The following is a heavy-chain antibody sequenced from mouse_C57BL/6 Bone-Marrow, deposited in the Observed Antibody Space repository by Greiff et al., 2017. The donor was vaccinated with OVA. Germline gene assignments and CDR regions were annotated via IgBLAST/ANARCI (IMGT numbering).Heavy chain of an antibody. J-gene: IGHJ4*01. V-gene: IGHV14-2*01. Sequence: VQRQGSGAELVKPGASVKLSCTASGFNIKDYYMHWVKQRTEQGLEWIGRIDPEDGETKYAPKFQGKATITADTSSNTAYLQLSSLTSEDTAVYYCASIYYGNYDAMDYWGQGTSVTVSS. D-gene: IGHD2-1*01. CDR2: IDPEDGET. CDR3: ASIYYGNYDAMDY. CDR1: GFNIKDYY.